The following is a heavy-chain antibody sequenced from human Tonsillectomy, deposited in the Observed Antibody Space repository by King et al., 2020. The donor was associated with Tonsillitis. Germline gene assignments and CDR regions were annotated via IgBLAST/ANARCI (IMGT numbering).Heavy chain of an antibody. J-gene: IGHJ4*02. Sequence: QLQESGPGLVKPSETLSLTCTVSGYSISSDYYWGWIRQPPGKGLEWIGSIYHSGSTYYDPSLKSRVTISVDTSKNQFSLKLSSVAAADTAVYYCVRGDMDYFDYWGQGTLVTVSS. V-gene: IGHV4-38-2*02. CDR1: GYSISSDYY. CDR3: VRGDMDYFDY. CDR2: IYHSGST.